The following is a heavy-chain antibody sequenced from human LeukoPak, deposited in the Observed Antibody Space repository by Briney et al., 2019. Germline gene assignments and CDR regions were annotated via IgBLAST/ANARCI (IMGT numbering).Heavy chain of an antibody. CDR3: ARAGCSGGSCYPDPYYFDY. CDR1: GGSISSGDYY. V-gene: IGHV4-30-4*01. D-gene: IGHD2-15*01. Sequence: PSQTLSLTCTVSGGSISSGDYYWSWIRQPPGKGLEWIEYIYYSGSTYYNPSLKSRVTISVDTSKNQFSLKLSSVTAADTAVYYCARAGCSGGSCYPDPYYFDYWGQGTLVTVSS. J-gene: IGHJ4*02. CDR2: IYYSGST.